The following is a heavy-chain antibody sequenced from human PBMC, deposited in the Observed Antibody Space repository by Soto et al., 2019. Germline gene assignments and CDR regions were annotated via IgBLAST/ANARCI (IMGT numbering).Heavy chain of an antibody. CDR1: CGSISIGGYY. CDR3: ARDVLNWFDP. V-gene: IGHV4-31*03. CDR2: IYYSGST. Sequence: LSLTCTVSCGSISIGGYYWSWIRQHPGKGLEWIGYIYYSGSTYYNPSLKSRVTISVDTSKNQFSLKLSSVTAADTAVYYCARDVLNWFDPWGQGTLVTVSS. J-gene: IGHJ5*02.